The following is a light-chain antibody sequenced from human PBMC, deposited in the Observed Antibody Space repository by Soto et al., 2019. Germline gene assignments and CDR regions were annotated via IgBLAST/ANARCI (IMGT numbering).Light chain of an antibody. CDR1: SSDIGRYNY. CDR3: GSYTSSDTMI. J-gene: IGLJ2*01. Sequence: QSALTQPASVSGSPGQSITISRTGTSSDIGRYNYVSWYQHSPGKAPKLIIYDVSDRPSGVSNRFSGSKSGTTASLTISGLQAEDEADYYCGSYTSSDTMIFGGGTKLTVL. V-gene: IGLV2-14*03. CDR2: DVS.